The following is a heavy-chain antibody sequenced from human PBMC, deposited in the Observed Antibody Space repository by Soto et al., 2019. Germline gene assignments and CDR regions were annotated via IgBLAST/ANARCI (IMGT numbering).Heavy chain of an antibody. CDR2: IYSGGGT. J-gene: IGHJ4*02. CDR3: AGGNSNGDFDY. V-gene: IGHV3-66*01. Sequence: EVQLVESGGGLVQPGGSLRLSCAASGFTVGSNYMFWVRQAPGKGLEWVSTIYSGGGTYYADSVKGRFTISRDNPKNTLYLQMNSLRAEDTAVYYCAGGNSNGDFDYWGQGTLVTVSS. D-gene: IGHD5-18*01. CDR1: GFTVGSNY.